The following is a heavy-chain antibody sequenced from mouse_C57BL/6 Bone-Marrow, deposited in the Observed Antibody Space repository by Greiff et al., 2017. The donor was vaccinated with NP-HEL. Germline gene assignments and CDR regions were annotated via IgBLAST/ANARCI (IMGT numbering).Heavy chain of an antibody. Sequence: VQLQQSGAELVMPGASVKLSCKASGYTFTSYWMHWVKQRPGQGLEWIGEIDPSDSYTNYNQKFKGKSTLTVDKSSSTAYMQLSSLTSDDSAVYYCAREDYGGQGTTLTVSS. CDR2: IDPSDSYT. CDR3: AREDY. V-gene: IGHV1-69*01. CDR1: GYTFTSYW. J-gene: IGHJ2*01.